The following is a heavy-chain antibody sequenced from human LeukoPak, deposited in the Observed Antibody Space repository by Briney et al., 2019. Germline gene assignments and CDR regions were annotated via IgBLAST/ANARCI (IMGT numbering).Heavy chain of an antibody. CDR3: ARRSHSGYSYGYYYYYMDV. CDR2: IYYSGST. V-gene: IGHV4-59*01. CDR1: GGSISSYY. J-gene: IGHJ6*03. Sequence: SETLSLTCTVSGGSISSYYWSWLRQPPGKGLEWIGYIYYSGSTNYNPSLKSRVTISVDTSKNQFSLKLSSVTAADTAVYYCARRSHSGYSYGYYYYYMDVWGKGTTVTVSS. D-gene: IGHD5-18*01.